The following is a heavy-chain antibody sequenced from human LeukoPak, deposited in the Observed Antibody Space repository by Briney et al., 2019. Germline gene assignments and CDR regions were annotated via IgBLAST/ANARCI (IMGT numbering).Heavy chain of an antibody. CDR3: ASGLRTGDWFDP. V-gene: IGHV4-4*07. J-gene: IGHJ5*02. CDR1: GGSISNYY. CDR2: IYISGST. D-gene: IGHD1-1*01. Sequence: PSETLSLTCTVSGGSISNYYWCWIRQPAGKGLEWLGRIYISGSTNYNPSLKSRVTISVDKSKNQFSLKLNSVTAADTAVYYCASGLRTGDWFDPWGQGTLVTVSS.